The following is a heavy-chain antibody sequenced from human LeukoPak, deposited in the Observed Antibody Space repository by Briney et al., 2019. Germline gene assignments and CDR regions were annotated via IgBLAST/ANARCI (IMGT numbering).Heavy chain of an antibody. J-gene: IGHJ4*02. Sequence: GASVKVSCKASGYTFTSYYMHWVRQAPGQGLEWMGRINPNSGGTNYAQKFQGRVTMTRDTSISTAYMELTSLRSDDTAVYYCARGSDSSGYYYCAYWGQGTLVTVSS. CDR3: ARGSDSSGYYYCAY. CDR1: GYTFTSYY. CDR2: INPNSGGT. V-gene: IGHV1-2*06. D-gene: IGHD3-22*01.